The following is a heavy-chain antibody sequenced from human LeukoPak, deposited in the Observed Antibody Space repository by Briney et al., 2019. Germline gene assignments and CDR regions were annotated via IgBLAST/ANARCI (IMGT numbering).Heavy chain of an antibody. CDR2: ISGSGGST. J-gene: IGHJ4*02. CDR1: GGTFSSYA. V-gene: IGHV3-23*01. D-gene: IGHD5-18*01. Sequence: SCKASGGTFSSYAMSWVRQAPGKGLEWVSAISGSGGSTYYADSVKGRFTISRDNSKNTLYLQMNSLRAEDTAVYYCAKSAQRGYSYGYYWGQGTLVTVSS. CDR3: AKSAQRGYSYGYY.